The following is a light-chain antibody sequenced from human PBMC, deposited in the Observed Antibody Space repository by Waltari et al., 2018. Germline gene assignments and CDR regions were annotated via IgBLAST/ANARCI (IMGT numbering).Light chain of an antibody. CDR1: QSISIW. Sequence: DIQMTQSPSTLSAFVGDRVNITCRASQSISIWLAWYQQKPGKAPKLLIYKATSLERGVPSRFSGSGSGTEFTLIISSLQPDDFASYYCQQYSSFIYTFGHGTKVEI. CDR3: QQYSSFIYT. J-gene: IGKJ2*01. CDR2: KAT. V-gene: IGKV1-5*03.